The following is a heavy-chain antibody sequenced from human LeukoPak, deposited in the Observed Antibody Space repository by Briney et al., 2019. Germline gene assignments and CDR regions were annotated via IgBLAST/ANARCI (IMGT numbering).Heavy chain of an antibody. V-gene: IGHV3-48*02. D-gene: IGHD5-12*01. Sequence: PGGSLRLSCAASGFTFSSYSMNWVRQAPGKGLEWVSYISSSSSTIYYADSVKGRFTISRDNAKNSLYLQMNSLRDEDTAVYYCAIGYSGYDGTDYWGQGTLVTISS. CDR2: ISSSSSTI. CDR1: GFTFSSYS. CDR3: AIGYSGYDGTDY. J-gene: IGHJ4*02.